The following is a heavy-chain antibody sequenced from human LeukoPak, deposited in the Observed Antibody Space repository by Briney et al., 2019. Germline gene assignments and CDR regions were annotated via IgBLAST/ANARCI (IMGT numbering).Heavy chain of an antibody. J-gene: IGHJ1*01. CDR1: GFTFSTYS. CDR3: ARDPRGWELLPDYFQR. V-gene: IGHV3-48*04. D-gene: IGHD1-26*01. Sequence: GGSLRLSCAASGFTFSTYSMNWVRQAPGKGLEWVSYISSSSSTIYYADSVKGRFTISRDNVKNSLFLHMNSLRAEDTAVYYCARDPRGWELLPDYFQRWGQGTLVTVSS. CDR2: ISSSSSTI.